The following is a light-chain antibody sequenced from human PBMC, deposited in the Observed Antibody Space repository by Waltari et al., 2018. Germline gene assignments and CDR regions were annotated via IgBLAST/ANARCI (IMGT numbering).Light chain of an antibody. CDR2: NVS. CDR3: ISYTSRTTYV. CDR1: SSDIGGFDY. V-gene: IGLV2-14*01. J-gene: IGLJ1*01. Sequence: QSALTQPASVSGSPGQSITISCTGTSSDIGGFDYVSWYQQHPAKVPRLVSHNVSQRHPGVSNRFSGSKSGNTASLTISGLQAEDEADYYCISYTSRTTYVFGTGTKVTVL.